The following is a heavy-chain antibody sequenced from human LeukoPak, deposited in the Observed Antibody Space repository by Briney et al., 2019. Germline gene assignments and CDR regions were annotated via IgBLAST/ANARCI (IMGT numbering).Heavy chain of an antibody. CDR2: ISSSSSTI. D-gene: IGHD4-17*01. CDR1: GFTFSSYS. CDR3: ARDGFGDYGALL. Sequence: GGSLRLSCAASGFTFSSYSMNWVRQAPGKGLEWVSYISSSSSTIHYADSVKGRFTISRDNAKNSLYLQMNSLRAEDTAVYYCARDGFGDYGALLWGQGTLVTVSS. V-gene: IGHV3-48*04. J-gene: IGHJ4*02.